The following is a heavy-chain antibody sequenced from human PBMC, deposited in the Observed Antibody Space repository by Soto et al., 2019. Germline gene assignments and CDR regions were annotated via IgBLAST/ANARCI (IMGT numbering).Heavy chain of an antibody. V-gene: IGHV4-59*01. D-gene: IGHD3-10*01. CDR1: GGSISSYY. CDR3: ASSITMVRGVIRHVYYYGMDV. CDR2: IYYSGST. Sequence: PSETLSLTCTVSGGSISSYYWSWIRQPPGKGLEWIGYIYYSGSTNYNPSLKSRVTISVDTSKNQFSLKLSSVTAADTAVYYCASSITMVRGVIRHVYYYGMDVWGQGTTVT. J-gene: IGHJ6*02.